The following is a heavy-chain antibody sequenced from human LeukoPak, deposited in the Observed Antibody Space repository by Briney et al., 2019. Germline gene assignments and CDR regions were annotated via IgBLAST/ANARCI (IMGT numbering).Heavy chain of an antibody. CDR2: IIPILGIP. J-gene: IGHJ6*02. CDR1: GGTFSSYA. V-gene: IGHV1-69*04. D-gene: IGHD3-9*01. Sequence: GASVKVTCKASGGTFSSYAISWVRQAPGQGLEWMGRIIPILGIPNYAQKFQGRVTITADKSTSTAYMELSSLRSEDTAVYYCARAHYDILTGYDAGVYYYGMDVWGQGTTVTVSS. CDR3: ARAHYDILTGYDAGVYYYGMDV.